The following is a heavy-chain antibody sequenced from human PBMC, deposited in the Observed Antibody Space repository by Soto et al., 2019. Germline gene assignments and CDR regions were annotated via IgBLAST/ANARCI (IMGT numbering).Heavy chain of an antibody. CDR3: AREVRFYDILTGYSQYYFDY. CDR2: INHSGST. D-gene: IGHD3-9*01. Sequence: SETLSLTCAVYGGSFSGYYWSWIRQPPGKGLEWIGEINHSGSTNYNPSLKSRVTISVDTSKNQFSLKLSSVTAADTAVYYCAREVRFYDILTGYSQYYFDYWGQGTLVTVSS. J-gene: IGHJ4*02. CDR1: GGSFSGYY. V-gene: IGHV4-34*01.